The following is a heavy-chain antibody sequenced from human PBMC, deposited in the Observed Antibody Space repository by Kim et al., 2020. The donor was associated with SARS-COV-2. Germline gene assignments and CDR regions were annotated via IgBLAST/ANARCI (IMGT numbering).Heavy chain of an antibody. Sequence: ASVKVSCKASGYTFTSYGISWVRQAPGQGLEWMGWISAYNGNTNYAQKLQGRVTMTTDTSTSTAYMELRSLRSDDTAVYYCARDRIYSGYKLAYYYYGMDVWGQGTTVTVSS. V-gene: IGHV1-18*01. J-gene: IGHJ6*02. CDR3: ARDRIYSGYKLAYYYYGMDV. CDR2: ISAYNGNT. D-gene: IGHD5-12*01. CDR1: GYTFTSYG.